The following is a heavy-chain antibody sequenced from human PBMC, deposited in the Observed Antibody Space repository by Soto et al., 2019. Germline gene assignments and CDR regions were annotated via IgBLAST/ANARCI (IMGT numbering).Heavy chain of an antibody. CDR1: GDSVSRNSAA. Sequence: SQTLSLTCAISGDSVSRNSAAWNWIRQSPSRGLEWLGRTYYRSKWYNDYAVSVKSRITINPDTSKNQFSLQLNSVTPEDTAVYYCARDEGGGYDILTGYPLYYYYGMDVWGQGTTVTVSS. CDR2: TYYRSKWYN. J-gene: IGHJ6*02. D-gene: IGHD3-9*01. V-gene: IGHV6-1*01. CDR3: ARDEGGGYDILTGYPLYYYYGMDV.